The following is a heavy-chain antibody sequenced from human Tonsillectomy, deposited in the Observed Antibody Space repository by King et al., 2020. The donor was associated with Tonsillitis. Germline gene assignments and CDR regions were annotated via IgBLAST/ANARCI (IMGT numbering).Heavy chain of an antibody. CDR1: GFTLSGYW. V-gene: IGHV3-74*01. CDR2: ITSDGGST. D-gene: IGHD1-26*01. J-gene: IGHJ4*02. Sequence: VQLVESGGGLVQPGGALRLSCAASGFTLSGYWMHWVRQAPGKGLVWVSRITSDGGSTSDADSVKGRFTISRDNAKNTLYLQMNSLRAEDTAVYSCARTRSGSYFDCWGQGTLVTVSS. CDR3: ARTRSGSYFDC.